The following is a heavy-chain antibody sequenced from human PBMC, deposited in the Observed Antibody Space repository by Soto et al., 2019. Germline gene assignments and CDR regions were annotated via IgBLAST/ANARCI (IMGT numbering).Heavy chain of an antibody. V-gene: IGHV3-66*01. D-gene: IGHD3-3*01. J-gene: IGHJ4*02. CDR2: IYSGGST. Sequence: GGSLRLSCAASGFTVSSNYMSWVRQAPGKGLEWVSVIYSGGSTYYADSVKGRLPISRDNSKNTLYLQMNSLRAEETAVYYCARGQSWVTIFGVVTRDYYFDYWGQGTLVTVSS. CDR3: ARGQSWVTIFGVVTRDYYFDY. CDR1: GFTVSSNY.